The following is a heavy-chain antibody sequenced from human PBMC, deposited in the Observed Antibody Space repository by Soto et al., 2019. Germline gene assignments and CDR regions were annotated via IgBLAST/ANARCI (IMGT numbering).Heavy chain of an antibody. CDR1: GGTFSSYA. CDR3: AGDSSSCSSTSCYVSGYYYYGMDV. V-gene: IGHV1-69*13. Sequence: ASVKVSCKASGGTFSSYAISWVRQAPGQGLEWMGGIIPIFGTANYAQKFQGRVTITADESTSTAYMELSSLRSEDTAVYYCAGDSSSCSSTSCYVSGYYYYGMDVWGQGTTVTVSS. CDR2: IIPIFGTA. D-gene: IGHD2-2*01. J-gene: IGHJ6*02.